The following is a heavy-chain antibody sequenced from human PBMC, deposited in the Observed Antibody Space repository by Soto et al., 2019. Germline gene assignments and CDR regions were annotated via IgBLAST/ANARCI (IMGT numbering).Heavy chain of an antibody. D-gene: IGHD1-26*01. Sequence: EVQLLESGGGLVQPGGSLRLSCAASGFTFSTYPMSWVRQAPGKGLEWVSDISGSGVSTYYADSVKGRFTISRDNSKNTVYLQMNSLRAEDTAVYYCAKRPLKFSGSYFDYWGQGALVTVSS. CDR3: AKRPLKFSGSYFDY. V-gene: IGHV3-23*01. J-gene: IGHJ4*02. CDR1: GFTFSTYP. CDR2: ISGSGVST.